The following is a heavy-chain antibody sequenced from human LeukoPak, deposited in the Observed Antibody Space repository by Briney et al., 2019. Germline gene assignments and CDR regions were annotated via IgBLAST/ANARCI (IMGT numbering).Heavy chain of an antibody. CDR1: RFTFSSYT. CDR2: ISGSSDYI. CDR3: ARVYYYDMMGAFDI. Sequence: GGSLRLSCAASRFTFSSYTMNWVRQAPGKGLEWVSSISGSSDYIYYADSVKGRFTISRDNAKNSLYLQMNSLRAEDAAVYYCARVYYYDMMGAFDIWGQGTMVTVSS. V-gene: IGHV3-21*01. J-gene: IGHJ3*02. D-gene: IGHD3-22*01.